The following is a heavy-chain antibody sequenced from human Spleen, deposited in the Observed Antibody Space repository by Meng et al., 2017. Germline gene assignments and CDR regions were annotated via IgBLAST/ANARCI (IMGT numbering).Heavy chain of an antibody. Sequence: GSLRLSCTVSGGSISSYYWSWIRQPPGKGLEWIGYIYYSGSTNYNPSLKSRVTISVDTSKNQFSLRLNSVTAADTAIYYCARDRYTSNSLRYAFDFWGRGTMVTVSS. CDR1: GGSISSYY. CDR2: IYYSGST. D-gene: IGHD2-2*02. CDR3: ARDRYTSNSLRYAFDF. V-gene: IGHV4-59*01. J-gene: IGHJ3*01.